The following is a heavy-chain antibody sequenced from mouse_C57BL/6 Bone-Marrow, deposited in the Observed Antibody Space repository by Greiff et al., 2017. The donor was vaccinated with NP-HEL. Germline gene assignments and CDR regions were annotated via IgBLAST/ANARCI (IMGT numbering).Heavy chain of an antibody. CDR3: ARIYYYGSSPPFDY. Sequence: QVQLQQPGAELVKPGASVKLSCKASGYTFTSYWMQWVKQRPGQGLEWIGEIDPSDSYTNYNQKFKGKATLTVDTSSSTAYMQLSSLTSEDSAVYYCARIYYYGSSPPFDYWGQGTTLPVSS. V-gene: IGHV1-50*01. CDR1: GYTFTSYW. D-gene: IGHD1-1*01. CDR2: IDPSDSYT. J-gene: IGHJ2*01.